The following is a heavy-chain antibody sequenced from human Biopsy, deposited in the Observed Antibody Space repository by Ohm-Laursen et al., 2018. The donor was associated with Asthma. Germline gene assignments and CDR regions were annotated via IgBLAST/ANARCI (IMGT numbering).Heavy chain of an antibody. V-gene: IGHV3-30*04. J-gene: IGHJ4*02. CDR2: ISYDGSSI. CDR1: RFTYD. CDR3: AKEGVAGTHIED. D-gene: IGHD6-19*01. Sequence: SLRLSCAAARFTYDMHWVRQAPGKGLEWVAFISYDGSSIYYADSVKGRFTISRDNSKNTLSLQMNSLTAEDTAVYYCAKEGVAGTHIEDWGQGTLVTVSS.